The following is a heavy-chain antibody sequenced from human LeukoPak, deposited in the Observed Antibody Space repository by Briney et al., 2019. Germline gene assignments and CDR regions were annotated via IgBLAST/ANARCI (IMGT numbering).Heavy chain of an antibody. Sequence: ASVEVSCKASGYTFTGYYMHWVRQAPGQGLEWMGWINPNSGGTNYAQKFQGWVTMTRDTSISTAYMKLSRLRSDDTAVYYCARDLAAAGQSLDYWGQGTLVTVSS. V-gene: IGHV1-2*04. CDR3: ARDLAAAGQSLDY. CDR1: GYTFTGYY. J-gene: IGHJ4*02. CDR2: INPNSGGT. D-gene: IGHD6-13*01.